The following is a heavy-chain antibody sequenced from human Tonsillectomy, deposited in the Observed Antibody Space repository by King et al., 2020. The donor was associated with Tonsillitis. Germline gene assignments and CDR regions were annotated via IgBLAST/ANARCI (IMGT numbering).Heavy chain of an antibody. D-gene: IGHD2-21*02. J-gene: IGHJ3*02. CDR2: IDYSGI. CDR1: GGSISRSSYF. V-gene: IGHV4-39*07. Sequence: QLQLQESGPGLVKPSETLSLTCTVSGGSISRSSYFWGWIRQPPGKGLEWIGSIDYSGIYYNPSLKSRVTISVDTSKNQFSLKMSSVTAADTAVYYCARTLDEADCGGDFCAFDIWGQGTMVTVSS. CDR3: ARTLDEADCGGDFCAFDI.